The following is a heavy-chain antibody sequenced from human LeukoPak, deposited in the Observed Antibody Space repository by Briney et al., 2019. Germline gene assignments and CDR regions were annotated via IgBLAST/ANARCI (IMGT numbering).Heavy chain of an antibody. CDR1: GSTFSDHY. Sequence: PGGSLRLSCAASGSTFSDHYMDWVRQAPGKGLEWVGRSRNKANSYTTEYAASVEGRFTISRDDSKNSLYLQMNSLKTEDTAVYYCARGGSDFWNGYFDYWGQGTLVTVSS. CDR2: SRNKANSYTT. J-gene: IGHJ4*02. CDR3: ARGGSDFWNGYFDY. D-gene: IGHD3-3*01. V-gene: IGHV3-72*01.